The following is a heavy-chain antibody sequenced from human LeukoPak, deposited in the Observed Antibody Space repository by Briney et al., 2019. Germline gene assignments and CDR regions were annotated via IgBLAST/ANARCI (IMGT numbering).Heavy chain of an antibody. CDR3: ARDASLGY. Sequence: GGSLRLSCAASGFTFSSYEMNWVRQAPGKGLEWVSYISSSGTMIYYADSVKGRFTISRDNTKNSLYLQMHSLRAEDTAVYYCARDASLGYWGQGTLVTVSS. CDR2: ISSSGTMI. D-gene: IGHD7-27*01. V-gene: IGHV3-48*03. CDR1: GFTFSSYE. J-gene: IGHJ4*02.